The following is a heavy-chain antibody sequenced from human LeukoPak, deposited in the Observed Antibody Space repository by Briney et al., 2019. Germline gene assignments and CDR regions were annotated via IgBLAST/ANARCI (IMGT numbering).Heavy chain of an antibody. V-gene: IGHV4-4*07. J-gene: IGHJ6*03. CDR3: ARVPPPGYYYDSSGYYYRDYYYMDV. CDR2: IYTSGST. D-gene: IGHD3-22*01. Sequence: SETLSLTCTVSGGSISSYYWSWIRQPAGKGLEWIGRIYTSGSTNYNPSLKSRVTMSVDTSKNQFSLKLSSVTAADTAVYYCARVPPPGYYYDSSGYYYRDYYYMDVWGKGPTVTVSS. CDR1: GGSISSYY.